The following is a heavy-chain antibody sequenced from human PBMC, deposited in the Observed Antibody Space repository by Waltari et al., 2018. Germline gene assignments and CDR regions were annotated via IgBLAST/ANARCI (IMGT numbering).Heavy chain of an antibody. V-gene: IGHV2-5*01. CDR1: GFSLSTSGVG. D-gene: IGHD4-17*01. CDR2: IYWNDDK. Sequence: QITLKESGPTLVKPTQTLPLTCPFSGFSLSTSGVGVGWIRQPTGEALEWLALIYWNDDKRYSPSLKSRLTITKDTSKNQVVLTMTNMDPVDTATYYCAHRDWTTRDFDYWGQGTLVTVSS. CDR3: AHRDWTTRDFDY. J-gene: IGHJ4*02.